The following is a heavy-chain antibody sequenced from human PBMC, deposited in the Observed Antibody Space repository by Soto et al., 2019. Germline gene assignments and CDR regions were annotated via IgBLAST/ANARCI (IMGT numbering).Heavy chain of an antibody. CDR2: IKNKNDGGTT. CDR1: GFSFKNAW. D-gene: IGHD3-10*01. Sequence: EVELVESGGGLVKPGGSLTLSCVASGFSFKNAWMNWVRQAPGKGLEWVGRIKNKNDGGTTDYAAFVKGRFTISRDASENTLYLHMNGLKTEDTGVYFCTGLWFGEIYNYWGQGSLVTGSS. V-gene: IGHV3-15*07. J-gene: IGHJ4*01. CDR3: TGLWFGEIYNY.